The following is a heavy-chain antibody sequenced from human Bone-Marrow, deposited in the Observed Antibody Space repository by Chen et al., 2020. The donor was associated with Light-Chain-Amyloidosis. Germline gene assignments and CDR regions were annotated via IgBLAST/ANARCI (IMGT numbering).Heavy chain of an antibody. Sequence: QVQLQQWGAGLLKPSETLSLTCAVHGGSISGYYWNWLRQSPGKGLEWIGEINRSGSTNYNPSLKSRVTMSVDTSKNQFSLKVNSVTAADTAVYYCAIGGLDHWGQGTLVTVSS. J-gene: IGHJ4*02. CDR1: GGSISGYY. CDR3: AIGGLDH. CDR2: INRSGST. V-gene: IGHV4-34*01.